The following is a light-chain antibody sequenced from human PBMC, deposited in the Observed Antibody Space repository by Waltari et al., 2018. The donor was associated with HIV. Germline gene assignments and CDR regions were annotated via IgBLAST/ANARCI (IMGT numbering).Light chain of an antibody. V-gene: IGLV1-40*01. J-gene: IGLJ2*01. Sequence: QSVLTQPPSVSGAPGQRVTISCTGSSHNIGAGYDVHWYQQLPGTAPKFLIYANSDRPSGVPDRFSGSKSDTSASLAITGLQTEDEADYYCQSYDSSLSGVLFGGGTTLTVL. CDR2: ANS. CDR3: QSYDSSLSGVL. CDR1: SHNIGAGYD.